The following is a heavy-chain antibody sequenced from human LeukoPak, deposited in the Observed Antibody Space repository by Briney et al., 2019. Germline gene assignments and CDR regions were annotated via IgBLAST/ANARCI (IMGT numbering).Heavy chain of an antibody. Sequence: GRSLRLSCAASGFTFYDYAMHWVRQAPGKGLEWVSGISWNSGSIGYADSVKGRFTISRDNAKNSLYLQMNSLRAEDTALYYCAKGNYSGSYYYFDYWGQGTLVTVSS. V-gene: IGHV3-9*01. D-gene: IGHD1-26*01. CDR3: AKGNYSGSYYYFDY. CDR1: GFTFYDYA. CDR2: ISWNSGSI. J-gene: IGHJ4*02.